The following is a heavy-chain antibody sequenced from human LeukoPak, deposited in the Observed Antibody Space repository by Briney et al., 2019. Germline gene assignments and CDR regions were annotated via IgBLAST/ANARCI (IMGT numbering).Heavy chain of an antibody. D-gene: IGHD1-1*01. CDR3: ARGGTFVSDY. J-gene: IGHJ4*02. CDR2: IKQDGSEK. Sequence: GGSLRLSCAASGFTFSTYWMSWVRQAPGKGLEWVANIKQDGSEKYYIDSVKGRFTISRDNAKNSLYLQMDSLRAEDTAVYYCARGGTFVSDYWGQGTLVTVSS. V-gene: IGHV3-7*01. CDR1: GFTFSTYW.